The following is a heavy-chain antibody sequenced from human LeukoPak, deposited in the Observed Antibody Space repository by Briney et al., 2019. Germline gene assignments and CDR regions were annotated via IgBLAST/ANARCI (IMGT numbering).Heavy chain of an antibody. CDR1: GFTFGEYA. J-gene: IGHJ4*02. V-gene: IGHV3-49*03. CDR2: IRGEASGGTT. CDR3: TKGWGDY. Sequence: GRSLRLSCSTSGFTFGEYAMSWFRQAPGKGLELVGFIRGEASGGTTEHVASVKGRFTFSRDDSEGLAYLQMTRLQIEDTAVYYCTKGWGDYWGRGTLVTVFS. D-gene: IGHD7-27*01.